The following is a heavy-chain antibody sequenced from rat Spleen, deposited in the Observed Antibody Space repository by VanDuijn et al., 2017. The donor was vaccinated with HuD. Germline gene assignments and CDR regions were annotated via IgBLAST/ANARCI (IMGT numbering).Heavy chain of an antibody. J-gene: IGHJ4*01. CDR2: ISFDGGGT. D-gene: IGHD4-3*01. Sequence: EVQLVESGGGLVQPGRSLKLSCAASGFIFNNYGMAWVRQAPKKGLEWVAYISFDGGGTYYRDSVKGRFTIARDNAKSTLYLQMDSLRSEDTATYYCARHNSGYGVMDAWGQGASVTVSP. CDR1: GFIFNNYG. V-gene: IGHV5-7*01. CDR3: ARHNSGYGVMDA.